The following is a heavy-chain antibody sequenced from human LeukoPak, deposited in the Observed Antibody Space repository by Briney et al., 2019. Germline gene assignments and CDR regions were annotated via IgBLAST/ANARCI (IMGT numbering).Heavy chain of an antibody. CDR1: GGSISSGSHY. CDR3: AGEVGGSWFDP. Sequence: PSETLSLTCTVSGGSISSGSHYWRWIRQPAGKGLEWIGRIYSSGNTNYNPSLKSRVTISLDTSKSQFSLNLSSVTAADTAVYYCAGEVGGSWFDPWGLGTLVTVSS. D-gene: IGHD1-26*01. J-gene: IGHJ5*02. V-gene: IGHV4-61*02. CDR2: IYSSGNT.